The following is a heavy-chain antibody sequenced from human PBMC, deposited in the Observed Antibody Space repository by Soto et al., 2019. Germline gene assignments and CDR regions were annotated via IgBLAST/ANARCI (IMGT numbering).Heavy chain of an antibody. CDR2: INHSGST. V-gene: IGHV4-34*01. J-gene: IGHJ6*02. CDR3: ARGGGIKGVGSWSKAKYYYGMDV. Sequence: TLSLTCAVYGGSFSGYYWSWIRQPPGKGLEWIGEINHSGSTNYNPSLKSRVTISVDTSKNQFSLKLSSVTAADTAAYYCARGGGIKGVGSWSKAKYYYGMDVWCQGT. D-gene: IGHD6-13*01. CDR1: GGSFSGYY.